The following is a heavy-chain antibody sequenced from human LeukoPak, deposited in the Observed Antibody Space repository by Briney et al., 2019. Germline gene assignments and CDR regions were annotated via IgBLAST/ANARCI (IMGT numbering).Heavy chain of an antibody. V-gene: IGHV3-74*01. D-gene: IGHD3-10*01. CDR2: INSDGSGT. Sequence: SGGSLRLSCAASGFTFSSSWMHWVRQAPGKGLVWVSRINSDGSGTRYADFVKGRFTISRDNAKSTVYLQMNSLRTDDTAVYYCARDGMTYGRHFDYWGQGILVTVSS. J-gene: IGHJ4*02. CDR1: GFTFSSSW. CDR3: ARDGMTYGRHFDY.